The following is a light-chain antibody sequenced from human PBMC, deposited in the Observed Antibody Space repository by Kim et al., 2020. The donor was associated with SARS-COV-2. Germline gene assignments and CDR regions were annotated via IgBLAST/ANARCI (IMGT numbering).Light chain of an antibody. V-gene: IGLV2-18*02. CDR3: SSQTVTSTWV. J-gene: IGLJ3*02. Sequence: GQSVTISCTGTSSDVGSYNRVSWYQQPPGTAPKLVIYEVTNRPSGVPDRFSGSKSGNTASLTISELQAEDEADYYCSSQTVTSTWVFGGGTKVTVL. CDR2: EVT. CDR1: SSDVGSYNR.